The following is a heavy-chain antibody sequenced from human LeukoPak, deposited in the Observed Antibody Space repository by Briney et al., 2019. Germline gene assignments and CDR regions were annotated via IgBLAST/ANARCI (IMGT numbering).Heavy chain of an antibody. J-gene: IGHJ4*02. Sequence: PGGSLRPSCAASGFTFSDYYMSWIGQAPGKGLEWVSYISGSGHYTYSADSVKGRFTISRDNGRNSVILQMNSLRAEDTAVYYCARGGTNAVTTAVDYWGQGIQVIVSS. V-gene: IGHV3-11*05. CDR1: GFTFSDYY. CDR3: ARGGTNAVTTAVDY. D-gene: IGHD4-17*01. CDR2: ISGSGHYT.